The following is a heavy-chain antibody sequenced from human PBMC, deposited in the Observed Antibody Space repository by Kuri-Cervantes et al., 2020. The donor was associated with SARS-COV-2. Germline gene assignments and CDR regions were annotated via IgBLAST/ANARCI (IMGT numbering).Heavy chain of an antibody. Sequence: ETLSLTCAASGFTFSSYAMSWVRQAPGKGLEWVSAISGSGGSTYYADSVKGRFTISRDNSKNTLYLQMNSLRAEDTAVYYCAKDERYCSSTSCYLIPVYYYYYMDVWGKGTTVTVSS. CDR2: ISGSGGST. V-gene: IGHV3-23*01. D-gene: IGHD2-2*01. CDR1: GFTFSSYA. J-gene: IGHJ6*03. CDR3: AKDERYCSSTSCYLIPVYYYYYMDV.